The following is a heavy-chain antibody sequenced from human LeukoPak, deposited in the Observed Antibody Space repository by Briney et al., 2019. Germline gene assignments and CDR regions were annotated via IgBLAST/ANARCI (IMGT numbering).Heavy chain of an antibody. CDR3: AKDKYSSSWYPNWFDP. Sequence: GGSLRLSCAASGFTFSSYGMHWVRQAPGKGLEWVAFIRYDGSNKYYADSVKGRFTISRDNSKNTLYLQMNSLRAEDTAVYCCAKDKYSSSWYPNWFDPWGQGTLVTVSS. V-gene: IGHV3-30*02. CDR2: IRYDGSNK. D-gene: IGHD6-13*01. CDR1: GFTFSSYG. J-gene: IGHJ5*02.